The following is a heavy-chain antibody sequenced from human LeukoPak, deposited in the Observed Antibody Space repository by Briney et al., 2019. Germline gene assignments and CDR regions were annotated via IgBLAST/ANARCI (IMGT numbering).Heavy chain of an antibody. CDR1: GGSLSSYY. Sequence: SETLSLTCTVSGGSLSSYYWSWIRQPTGKGLEWIGRIYTSGSTNYNPSLKSRVTMSVDTSKNQFSLKLSSVPAADTAVYYCARDTNDYGDLYYFDYWGQGTLVTVSS. CDR3: ARDTNDYGDLYYFDY. CDR2: IYTSGST. D-gene: IGHD4-17*01. J-gene: IGHJ4*02. V-gene: IGHV4-4*07.